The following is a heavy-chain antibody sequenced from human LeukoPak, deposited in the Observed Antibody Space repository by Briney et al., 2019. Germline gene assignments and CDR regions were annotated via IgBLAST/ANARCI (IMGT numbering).Heavy chain of an antibody. Sequence: ASVKVSCKASGYTFTGYYMHWVRQATGQGLEWMGWMNPNSGNTGYAQKFQGRVTMTRNTSISTAYMELSSLRSEDTAVYYCAGTTPDFDYWGQGTLVTVSS. CDR1: GYTFTGYY. J-gene: IGHJ4*02. CDR2: MNPNSGNT. CDR3: AGTTPDFDY. V-gene: IGHV1-8*02. D-gene: IGHD2-15*01.